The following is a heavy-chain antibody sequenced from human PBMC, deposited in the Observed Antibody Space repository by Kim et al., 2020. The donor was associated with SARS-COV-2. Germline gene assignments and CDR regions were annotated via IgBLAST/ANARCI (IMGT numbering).Heavy chain of an antibody. CDR3: ARDRYRAPEF. J-gene: IGHJ4*02. Sequence: SEKYYVDSVKGRFTISRDNAKNSLYLQMDSLRAEDTAVYYCARDRYRAPEFGGQGTLVTVSS. CDR2: SEK. D-gene: IGHD5-12*01. V-gene: IGHV3-7*04.